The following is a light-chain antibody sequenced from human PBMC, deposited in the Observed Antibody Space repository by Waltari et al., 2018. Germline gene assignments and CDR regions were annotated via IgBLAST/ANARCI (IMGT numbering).Light chain of an antibody. CDR2: DAS. J-gene: IGKJ1*01. V-gene: IGKV3-11*01. CDR3: QQRSNWPPGWT. CDR1: QSVSSY. Sequence: EIVLTQSPATLSLSPGERATLSCRASQSVSSYLAWYQQKPGQAPRLLIYDASNRATGIPARFSGSGSGTHFTLTIRSLEPEDFAVYYCQQRSNWPPGWTFGQGTKVEIK.